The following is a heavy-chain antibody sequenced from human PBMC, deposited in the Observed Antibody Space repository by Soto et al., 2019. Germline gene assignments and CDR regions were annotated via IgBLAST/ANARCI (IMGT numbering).Heavy chain of an antibody. CDR3: ARGGFKSDAFDI. J-gene: IGHJ3*02. Sequence: AGGSLRLSCAASGFTFSSYEMNWVRQAPGKGLEWVSYISSSGSTIYYADSVKGRFTISRDNAKNSLYLQMNSLRAEDTAVYYCARGGFKSDAFDIWGQGTMVTVSS. D-gene: IGHD3-3*01. CDR2: ISSSGSTI. V-gene: IGHV3-48*03. CDR1: GFTFSSYE.